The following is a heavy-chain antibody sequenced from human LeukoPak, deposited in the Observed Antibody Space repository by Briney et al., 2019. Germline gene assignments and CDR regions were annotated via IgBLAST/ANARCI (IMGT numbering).Heavy chain of an antibody. CDR1: GFTFSSYE. D-gene: IGHD3-10*02. Sequence: GGSLRLSCAASGFTFSSYEVNWVRQAPGKGLEWVSYISSSGSTVYYADSVKGRFTISRDNAKNSLYLQMNSLRAEDTAVYYCAELGITMIGGVWGKGTTVTISS. V-gene: IGHV3-48*03. CDR2: ISSSGSTV. J-gene: IGHJ6*04. CDR3: AELGITMIGGV.